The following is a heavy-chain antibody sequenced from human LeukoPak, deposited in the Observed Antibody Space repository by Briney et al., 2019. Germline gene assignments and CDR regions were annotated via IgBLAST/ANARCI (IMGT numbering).Heavy chain of an antibody. D-gene: IGHD1-26*01. J-gene: IGHJ6*02. CDR1: GFTVSSNY. CDR2: IDSEGRST. Sequence: GGSLRLSCAASGFTVSSNYMSWVRQAPGKGLEWVSGIDSEGRSTGYADSVKGRFTISRDNAKNTLYLQMDSLRAEDTAVYYCARFGGSYHGLDVWGQGTTVTVSS. V-gene: IGHV3-74*01. CDR3: ARFGGSYHGLDV.